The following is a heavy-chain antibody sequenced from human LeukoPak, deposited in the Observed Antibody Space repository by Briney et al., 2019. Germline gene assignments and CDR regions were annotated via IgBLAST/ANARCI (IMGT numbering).Heavy chain of an antibody. V-gene: IGHV3-53*01. Sequence: GGSLRLSCAASGFTVSSNYMSWVRQAPGKGLEGVSVIYSGGSTYYADSVKGRFTISRDNSKNTLYLQMNSLRAEDTAVYYCAREVPDYYDSSGYWYFDLWGRGTLVTVSS. CDR3: AREVPDYYDSSGYWYFDL. CDR1: GFTVSSNY. CDR2: IYSGGST. J-gene: IGHJ2*01. D-gene: IGHD3-22*01.